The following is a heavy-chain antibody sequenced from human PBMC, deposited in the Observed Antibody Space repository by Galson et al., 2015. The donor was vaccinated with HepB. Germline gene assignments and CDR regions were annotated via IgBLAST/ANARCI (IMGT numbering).Heavy chain of an antibody. CDR3: ASAACTSTTSGSPSFP. CDR1: GYTFTGYC. V-gene: IGHV1-2*02. CDR2: INPHSGGT. Sequence: SVKVSCKASGYTFTGYCIHWVRQVPGQGLEWMGWINPHSGGTNYAQKFQGRVTMTRDTSISTAYMELSSLRSDDTAVYYCASAACTSTTSGSPSFPWGQGTLVTVSS. J-gene: IGHJ5*02. D-gene: IGHD2-2*01.